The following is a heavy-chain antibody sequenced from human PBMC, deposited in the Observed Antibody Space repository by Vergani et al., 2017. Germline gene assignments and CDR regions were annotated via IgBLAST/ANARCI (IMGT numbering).Heavy chain of an antibody. CDR3: AQCANSVPRLPVY. CDR2: ISARYPST. V-gene: IGHV3-23*01. D-gene: IGHD5/OR15-5a*01. J-gene: IGHJ4*02. Sequence: EVQLLQSGGGVIQPGGSVRLSCAASGFTFSACPMTWVRQAPGKGLEWVSAISARYPSTYYADSVKGRFTISRDNSKNMLYLQMNSLRAEDPAVYYCAQCANSVPRLPVYWGQGALVAVSS. CDR1: GFTFSACP.